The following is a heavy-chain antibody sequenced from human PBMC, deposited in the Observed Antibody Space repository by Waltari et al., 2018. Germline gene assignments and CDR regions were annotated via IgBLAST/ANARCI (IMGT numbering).Heavy chain of an antibody. D-gene: IGHD3-22*01. CDR2: IYHSGNT. CDR1: GDSLSSGGYY. V-gene: IGHV4-30-2*01. CDR3: ARGSTYYYDSTGYYYFDY. Sequence: QVQLQESGPGLVKPSQTLSLTCAVSGDSLSSGGYYWNWLRQHTGKGLEWIGYIYHSGNTYYDPSLKSRVTISGDRSKNQFSLKLSSVTAADTAVYFCARGSTYYYDSTGYYYFDYWGQGTLVTVSS. J-gene: IGHJ4*02.